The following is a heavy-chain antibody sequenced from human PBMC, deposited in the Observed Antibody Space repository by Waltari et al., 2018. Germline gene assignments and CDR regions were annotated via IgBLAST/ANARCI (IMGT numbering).Heavy chain of an antibody. CDR1: GYTFTSYD. V-gene: IGHV1-8*03. Sequence: QVQLVQSGAEVKKPGASVKVSCKASGYTFTSYDINWVRQATGQGLEWMGWMKPNSGNTGYDKKFQGRVTITRNTSISTAYRELSSLRSEDTAVYYCARGRRITMVRGATDPRPFDYWGQGTLVTVSS. CDR2: MKPNSGNT. D-gene: IGHD3-10*01. J-gene: IGHJ4*02. CDR3: ARGRRITMVRGATDPRPFDY.